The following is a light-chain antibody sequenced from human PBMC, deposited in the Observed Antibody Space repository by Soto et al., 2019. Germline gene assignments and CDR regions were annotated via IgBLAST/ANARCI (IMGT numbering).Light chain of an antibody. V-gene: IGKV3-15*01. CDR3: QQYNTWSSIT. J-gene: IGKJ5*01. CDR2: GTS. CDR1: QSISSN. Sequence: EIVMTQSPATLSVSPGERVTLSCRASQSISSNLAWYQQKPGQAPSLLMYGTSTRATGIPARFSGSGSGTEFTLTISSLQSEDFALYYCQQYNTWSSITFGQGTRLEMK.